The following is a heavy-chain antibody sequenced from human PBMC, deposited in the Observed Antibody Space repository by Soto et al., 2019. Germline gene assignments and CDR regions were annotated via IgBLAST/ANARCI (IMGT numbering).Heavy chain of an antibody. CDR3: GGDGYGTLGY. J-gene: IGHJ4*02. CDR2: IKQDGSEK. Sequence: EVQLVESGGGLVQPGGSLRLSCAASGFTFGNYWMSWVRQAPGKGLEWVANIKQDGSEKYYLDSVKGRFTISRDNAKSSLYLQMNSLPVDDTAVYYCGGDGYGTLGYWGQGTLVTVSS. V-gene: IGHV3-7*05. CDR1: GFTFGNYW. D-gene: IGHD1-1*01.